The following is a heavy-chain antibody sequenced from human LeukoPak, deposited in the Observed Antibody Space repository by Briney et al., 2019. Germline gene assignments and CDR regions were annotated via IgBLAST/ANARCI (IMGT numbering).Heavy chain of an antibody. D-gene: IGHD6-13*01. CDR2: ISYDGSNK. CDR3: ATSTLAAARTFGYSFDY. CDR1: GFTFSSYA. Sequence: GGSLRLSCAASGFTFSSYAIRWVRQAPGKGLEWVAVISYDGSNKYYADSVKGRFTISRDNSKNTLNLQMDSLRAEDTAVYYCATSTLAAARTFGYSFDYWGQGTLVTVSS. J-gene: IGHJ4*02. V-gene: IGHV3-30-3*01.